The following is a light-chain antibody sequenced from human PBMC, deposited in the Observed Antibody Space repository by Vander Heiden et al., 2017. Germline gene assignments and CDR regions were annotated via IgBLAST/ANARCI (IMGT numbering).Light chain of an antibody. CDR1: QSISSY. Sequence: DIQMTQSPSSLSASVGDRVTITCRASQSISSYLNWYPQKPGKAPKLLIYAASSWQSGVPYRFSGSGSGTDFTLTISSLQPEDFATYYCQQSYSTPLTFGGGTKVEIK. CDR2: AAS. J-gene: IGKJ4*01. V-gene: IGKV1-39*01. CDR3: QQSYSTPLT.